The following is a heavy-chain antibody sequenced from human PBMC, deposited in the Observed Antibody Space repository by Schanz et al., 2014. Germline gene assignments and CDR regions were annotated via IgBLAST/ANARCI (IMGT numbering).Heavy chain of an antibody. Sequence: QVHLVQSGAEVKRPGASVKVSCKASEYSFTSYSMHWVRQAPGQRLEWMGWMNPKTGNTDHAQKFQGRVSMTTDTSTSTAYMELRSLRSDDTAVYYCARDAADFYDILTEEDYWGQGTLVTVSS. V-gene: IGHV1-3*01. J-gene: IGHJ4*02. CDR2: MNPKTGNT. CDR1: EYSFTSYS. CDR3: ARDAADFYDILTEEDY. D-gene: IGHD3-9*01.